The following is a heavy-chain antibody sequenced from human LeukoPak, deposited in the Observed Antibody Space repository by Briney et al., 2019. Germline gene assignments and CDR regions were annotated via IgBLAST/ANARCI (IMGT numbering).Heavy chain of an antibody. V-gene: IGHV1-46*01. CDR2: INPSGGTT. CDR3: ARGLKSGSYYGWFDP. J-gene: IGHJ5*02. Sequence: WASVKVSCKASGYSISSYYLHWVRQAPGQGLEWMGIINPSGGTTSYAQKFQGRVTMTSDTSTNTVYMELSSLRSDDSAIYYCARGLKSGSYYGWFDPWGQGTLVSVSS. D-gene: IGHD3-10*01. CDR1: GYSISSYY.